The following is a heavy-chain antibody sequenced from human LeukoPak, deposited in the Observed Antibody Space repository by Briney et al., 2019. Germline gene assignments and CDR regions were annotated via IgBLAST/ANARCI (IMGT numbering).Heavy chain of an antibody. CDR2: ISSSSSTI. CDR1: GFTFSSYS. CDR3: ARPLWAGPAAIGY. V-gene: IGHV3-48*01. Sequence: GGSLRLSCAASGFTFSSYSMNWVSQAPGKGLEWVSYISSSSSTIYYADSVKGRFTISRDNAKNSLYLQMNSLRAEDTAVYYCARPLWAGPAAIGYWGQGTLVTVSS. D-gene: IGHD2-2*01. J-gene: IGHJ4*02.